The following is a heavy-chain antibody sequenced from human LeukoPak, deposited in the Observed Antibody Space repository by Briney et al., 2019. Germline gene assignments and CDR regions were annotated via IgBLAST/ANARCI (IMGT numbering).Heavy chain of an antibody. Sequence: SETLSLTCTVSGGSIRTYYWSWIRQPPGKGLEWIGYIYYSGSTNYNPSLKSRVTISVDTSKNQFSLKLSSVTAADTAVYYCARNNYYDSSGSYAFDIWGQGTMVTVSS. CDR3: ARNNYYDSSGSYAFDI. V-gene: IGHV4-59*12. D-gene: IGHD3-22*01. CDR2: IYYSGST. CDR1: GGSIRTYY. J-gene: IGHJ3*02.